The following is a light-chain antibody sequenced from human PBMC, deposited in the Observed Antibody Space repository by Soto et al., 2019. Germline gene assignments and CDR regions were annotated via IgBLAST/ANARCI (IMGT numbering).Light chain of an antibody. J-gene: IGKJ4*01. V-gene: IGKV3-20*01. CDR2: GAS. CDR1: QSVSSNY. Sequence: EIVLTQSPGTLSLSPGERATLSCRASQSVSSNYLAWYQQKPGQAPRLLIYGASSRATGIPDRLSGSGSGTDFTLTISRLEPEDGVVYYCQQYGSAPPLTFGGGTKVEIK. CDR3: QQYGSAPPLT.